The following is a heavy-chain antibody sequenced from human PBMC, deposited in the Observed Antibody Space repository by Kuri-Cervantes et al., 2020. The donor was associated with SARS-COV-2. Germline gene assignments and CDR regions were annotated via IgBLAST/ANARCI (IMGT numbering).Heavy chain of an antibody. Sequence: GESLKISCAASGFTFSSYAMHWVRQAPGKGLEWVALISYDGTNKFYADSVKGRFTISRDNSRNTLYPQMNSLRAEDTAVFYCARPDCTINGVCFMDVWGQGTTVTVSS. CDR3: ARPDCTINGVCFMDV. D-gene: IGHD2-8*01. J-gene: IGHJ6*02. CDR2: ISYDGTNK. CDR1: GFTFSSYA. V-gene: IGHV3-30-3*01.